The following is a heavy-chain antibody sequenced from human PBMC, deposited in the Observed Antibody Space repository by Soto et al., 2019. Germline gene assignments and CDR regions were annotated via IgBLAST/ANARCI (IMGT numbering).Heavy chain of an antibody. CDR2: INGDGSTT. D-gene: IGHD5-12*01. Sequence: GGSLRLSCAASGFTLSSFWMHWVRQAPGKGLVWVSRINGDGSTTSYADSVKGRFTISRDNAKNTLYLQMNSLRAEETAVYYRKRRKDGYNLVADYWGKGTLVPVSS. J-gene: IGHJ4*02. V-gene: IGHV3-74*01. CDR1: GFTLSSFW. CDR3: KRRKDGYNLVADY.